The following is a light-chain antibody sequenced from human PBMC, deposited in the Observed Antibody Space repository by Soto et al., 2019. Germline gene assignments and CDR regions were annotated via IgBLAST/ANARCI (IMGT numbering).Light chain of an antibody. V-gene: IGLV2-8*01. CDR1: SSDVGGYNY. CDR3: QVWDSTSDHVV. CDR2: EVS. Sequence: QSVLTQPPSASGSPGQSVTISCTGTSSDVGGYNYVSWYQQHPGKAPKLMIYEVSKRPSGVPERFSGSKSGNTATLTISRVEAGDEADYYCQVWDSTSDHVVFGGGTKLTVL. J-gene: IGLJ2*01.